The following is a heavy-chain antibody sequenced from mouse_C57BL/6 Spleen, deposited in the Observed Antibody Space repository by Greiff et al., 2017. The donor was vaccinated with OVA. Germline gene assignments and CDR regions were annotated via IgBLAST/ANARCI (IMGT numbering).Heavy chain of an antibody. CDR1: GYTFTSYW. CDR3: ARVWRYDGYLYFDY. Sequence: QVQLQQPGAELVMPGASVKLSCKASGYTFTSYWMHWVKQRPGHGLEWIGEIDPSDSYTNYNQKFKGKSTLTVDKSSSTAYMQLSSLTSEDSAVYYCARVWRYDGYLYFDYWGQGTTLTVSS. CDR2: IDPSDSYT. D-gene: IGHD2-3*01. V-gene: IGHV1-69*01. J-gene: IGHJ2*01.